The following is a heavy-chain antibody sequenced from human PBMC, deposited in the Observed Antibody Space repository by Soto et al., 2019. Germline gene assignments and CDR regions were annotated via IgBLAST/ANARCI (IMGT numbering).Heavy chain of an antibody. CDR2: ISYDGSNR. Sequence: PGGSLRLSCAASGFTFSGYAMHWVRQAPGKGLEWVAIISYDGSNRYYADSVKGRFTISRDNSRNTLYLQTNSLRAEDTAVYYCAKEGYSGYETFDYWGQGTLVNVS. J-gene: IGHJ4*02. CDR1: GFTFSGYA. V-gene: IGHV3-30*18. CDR3: AKEGYSGYETFDY. D-gene: IGHD5-12*01.